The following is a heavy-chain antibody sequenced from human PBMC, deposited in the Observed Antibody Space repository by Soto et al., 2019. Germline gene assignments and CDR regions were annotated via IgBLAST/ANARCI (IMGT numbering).Heavy chain of an antibody. CDR2: IYYSGST. D-gene: IGHD6-13*01. V-gene: IGHV4-39*01. Sequence: QSQTLSLPFTVSGGSISSSSYYWGWIRQPPGQGLEWIGSIYYSGSTYYNPSLKSRVTISVDTSKNQFSLKLSSVTAADTAVYYCARQRRQQQQLVPPSDYWGQGTLVTVSS. CDR3: ARQRRQQQQLVPPSDY. J-gene: IGHJ4*02. CDR1: GGSISSSSYY.